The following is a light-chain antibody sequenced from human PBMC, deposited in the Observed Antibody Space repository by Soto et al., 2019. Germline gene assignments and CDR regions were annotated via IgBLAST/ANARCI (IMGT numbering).Light chain of an antibody. CDR1: QSVSSSY. J-gene: IGKJ2*01. V-gene: IGKV3-20*01. CDR2: GAS. CDR3: QLYGSSPPYT. Sequence: EIVLTQSPGTLSLSPGERATLSCRASQSVSSSYLAWYQQKPGQAPRLLIYGASSSATGITDRFSGSGSGTGFALTMRRLETAGFAVAYCQLYGSSPPYTFGQGTTLEI.